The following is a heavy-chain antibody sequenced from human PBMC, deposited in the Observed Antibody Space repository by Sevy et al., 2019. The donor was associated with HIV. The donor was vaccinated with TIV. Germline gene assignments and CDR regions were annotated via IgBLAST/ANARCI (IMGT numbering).Heavy chain of an antibody. V-gene: IGHV3-53*01. CDR3: ARAEASRMDV. J-gene: IGHJ6*02. CDR1: GFTVSSNY. CDR2: IYSGGST. Sequence: GSLRLSCAASGFTVSSNYMSWVRQAPGKGLEWVSVIYSGGSTYYADSVNGRFTISRDNSNNTLYLQMNSLRAEDTAVYYCARAEASRMDVRGQGTTVTVSS.